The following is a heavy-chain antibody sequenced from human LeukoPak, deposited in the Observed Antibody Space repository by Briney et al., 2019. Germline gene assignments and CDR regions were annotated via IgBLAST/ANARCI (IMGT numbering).Heavy chain of an antibody. J-gene: IGHJ4*02. D-gene: IGHD5/OR15-5a*01. CDR2: INPSGGST. CDR3: ARDKDEGGVSTYYFDY. Sequence: ASVKVSCKASGYTFASYYMHWVRQAPGQGLEWMGIINPSGGSTSYAQKFQGRVTMTRDTSTSTVYMELSSLRSEDTAVYYCARDKDEGGVSTYYFDYWGQGTLVTVSS. V-gene: IGHV1-46*01. CDR1: GYTFASYY.